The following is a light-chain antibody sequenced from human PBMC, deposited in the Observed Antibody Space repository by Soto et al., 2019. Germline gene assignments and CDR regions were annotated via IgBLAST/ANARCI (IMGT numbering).Light chain of an antibody. CDR2: SAS. J-gene: IGKJ5*01. CDR3: QQNGSLPIT. Sequence: EIMLTQSPGTLSLSPGERATLSCRASQSLSGGYLAWFQQKPGQTPRLLIYSASNRATDISDSFSGSGSGTDFTLTISRLEPEDFVVYYCQQNGSLPITFGQGTRLAIK. CDR1: QSLSGGY. V-gene: IGKV3-20*01.